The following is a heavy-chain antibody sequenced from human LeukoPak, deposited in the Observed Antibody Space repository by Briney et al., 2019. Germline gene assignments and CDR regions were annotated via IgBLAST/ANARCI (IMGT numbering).Heavy chain of an antibody. CDR2: IYYSGST. CDR1: GGSISSYY. Sequence: PSETLSLTCTVSGGSISSYYWSWIRQPPGKGLEWIGYIYYSGSTNYNPSLKSRVTISVDTSKNQFSLKLSSVTAADTAVYYCARHGASLSVRHWYFDLWGRGTLVTVSS. CDR3: ARHGASLSVRHWYFDL. D-gene: IGHD1-1*01. J-gene: IGHJ2*01. V-gene: IGHV4-59*08.